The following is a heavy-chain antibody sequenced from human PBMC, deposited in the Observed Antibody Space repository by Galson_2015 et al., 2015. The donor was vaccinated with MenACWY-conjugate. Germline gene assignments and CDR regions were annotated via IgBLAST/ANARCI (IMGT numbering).Heavy chain of an antibody. Sequence: SLRLSCAVSGFTFSTYWMHWVRQIPGKGLASVSCTNGDESTTDYAASVKGRFTISRDNAKNTLFLQMNRLRTEDTAVYYYVRGTNDWKGVDYWGQGTLVNVSS. CDR3: VRGTNDWKGVDY. CDR2: TNGDESTT. D-gene: IGHD2-8*01. V-gene: IGHV3-74*01. CDR1: GFTFSTYW. J-gene: IGHJ4*02.